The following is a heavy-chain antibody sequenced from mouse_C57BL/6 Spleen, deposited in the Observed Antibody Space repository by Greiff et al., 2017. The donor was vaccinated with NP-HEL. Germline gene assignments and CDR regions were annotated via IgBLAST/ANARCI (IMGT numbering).Heavy chain of an antibody. D-gene: IGHD2-4*01. CDR2: IWGDGST. J-gene: IGHJ3*01. CDR3: AAYDYDRAWFAY. Sequence: VKLMESGPGLVAPSQSLSITCTVSGFSLTSYGVSWVRQPPGKGLEWLGVIWGDGSTNYHSAPISTLSISQDNSKSQVCLKLNSRQTDDTATYYGAAYDYDRAWFAYWGEGTLVTVSA. V-gene: IGHV2-3*01. CDR1: GFSLTSYG.